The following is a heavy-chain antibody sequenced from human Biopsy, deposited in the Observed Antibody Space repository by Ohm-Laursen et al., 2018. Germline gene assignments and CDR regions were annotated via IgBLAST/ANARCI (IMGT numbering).Heavy chain of an antibody. V-gene: IGHV4-39*01. Sequence: SETLSLTCTVSGGSISNNNYYWGWIRQPPGKGLEWIGSIFYRGSTPYKPSLKSRVNISVDTSKNQFSLKLKSVTAADTAVYYCARDYDTSGYYYVSWGQGTLVTVSS. CDR1: GGSISNNNYY. CDR3: ARDYDTSGYYYVS. J-gene: IGHJ5*02. CDR2: IFYRGST. D-gene: IGHD3-22*01.